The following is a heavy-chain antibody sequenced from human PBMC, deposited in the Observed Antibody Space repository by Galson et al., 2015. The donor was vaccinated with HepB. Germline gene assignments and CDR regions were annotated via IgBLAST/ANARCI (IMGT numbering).Heavy chain of an antibody. CDR1: GFTFSSYA. J-gene: IGHJ4*02. V-gene: IGHV3-23*01. CDR2: ISGSGGST. Sequence: SLRLSCAASGFTFSSYAMSWVRQAPGKGLEWVSAISGSGGSTYYADSVKGRFTISRDNSKNTLYLQMNSLRAEDTAVYYCARDRWGVVVVAATTGVFDYWGQGTLVTVSS. CDR3: ARDRWGVVVVAATTGVFDY. D-gene: IGHD2-15*01.